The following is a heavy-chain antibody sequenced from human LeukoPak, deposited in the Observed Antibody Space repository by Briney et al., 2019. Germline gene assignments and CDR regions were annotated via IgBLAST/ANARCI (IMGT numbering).Heavy chain of an antibody. Sequence: ASVKVSCKASGYTFTGYYMHWVRQAPGQGLEWMGWINPNSGGTNYAQKFQGRVTMTRDTSISTAYMELSRLRSDDTAVYYCARDGTVVTPEPFDYWGQGTLVTVSS. D-gene: IGHD4-23*01. CDR3: ARDGTVVTPEPFDY. CDR1: GYTFTGYY. J-gene: IGHJ4*02. V-gene: IGHV1-2*02. CDR2: INPNSGGT.